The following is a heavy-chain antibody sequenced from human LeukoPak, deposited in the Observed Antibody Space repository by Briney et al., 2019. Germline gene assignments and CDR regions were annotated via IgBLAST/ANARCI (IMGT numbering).Heavy chain of an antibody. Sequence: SETLSLTCAVYGGSFSGYYWSWIRQPPGKGLEWIGYIYYSGSTNYNPSLKSRVTISVDTSKNQFSLKLSSVTAADTAVYYCARDTGMGIAAAGHFDYWGQGTLVTVSS. CDR1: GGSFSGYY. CDR2: IYYSGST. V-gene: IGHV4-59*01. CDR3: ARDTGMGIAAAGHFDY. D-gene: IGHD6-13*01. J-gene: IGHJ4*02.